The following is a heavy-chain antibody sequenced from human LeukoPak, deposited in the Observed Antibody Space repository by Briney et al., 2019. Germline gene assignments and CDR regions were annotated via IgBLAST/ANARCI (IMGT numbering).Heavy chain of an antibody. CDR3: ARDSYDSSGYYFYYYGMDV. J-gene: IGHJ6*02. Sequence: GGSLRLSCRASGFTFSSYGMYWVRQAPGKGLEWVAVISYDGSNKYYADSVKGRFTISRDNSKNTLYLQMNSLRAEDTAVYYCARDSYDSSGYYFYYYGMDVWGQGTTVTVSS. D-gene: IGHD3-22*01. CDR1: GFTFSSYG. CDR2: ISYDGSNK. V-gene: IGHV3-30*19.